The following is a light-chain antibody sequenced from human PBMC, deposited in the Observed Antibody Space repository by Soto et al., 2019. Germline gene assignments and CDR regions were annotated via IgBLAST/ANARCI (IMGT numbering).Light chain of an antibody. CDR3: QNYNSAPYT. CDR1: QCINNY. V-gene: IGKV1-27*01. Sequence: DIQMTQSPSSLSASVGDRVTITCRASQCINNYLAWYQQKPGKVPKLLIYAASTLQSGVPSRFSGSGSGTDFTLTISSLQPEDVATYYCQNYNSAPYTFGQGTNLELK. CDR2: AAS. J-gene: IGKJ2*01.